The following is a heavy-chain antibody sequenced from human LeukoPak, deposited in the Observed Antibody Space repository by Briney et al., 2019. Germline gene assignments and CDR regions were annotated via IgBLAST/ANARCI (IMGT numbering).Heavy chain of an antibody. D-gene: IGHD3-10*01. Sequence: GGSLRLSCAASGVTVSSIYMGWVRQAPGKGLDWVSVIYPDDRTYYTESVKGRFTISRDSSENSLFLQMNSLRAEDTAVYYCATLKGWYGEGCFDCWGQGTLVTVSS. CDR3: ATLKGWYGEGCFDC. CDR1: GVTVSSIY. CDR2: IYPDDRT. J-gene: IGHJ4*02. V-gene: IGHV3-53*01.